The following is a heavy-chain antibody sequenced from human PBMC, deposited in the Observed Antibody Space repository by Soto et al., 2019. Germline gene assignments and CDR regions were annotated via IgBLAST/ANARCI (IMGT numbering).Heavy chain of an antibody. CDR1: GGSISSSSYY. CDR2: IYYSGST. CDR3: ARLDNWNDGLY. V-gene: IGHV4-39*01. D-gene: IGHD1-1*01. J-gene: IGHJ4*02. Sequence: SETLSLTCTVSGGSISSSSYYWGWIRQPPGKGLEWIGSIYYSGSTYYNPSLKSRVTISVDTSKNQFSLKLSSVTAADTAVYYCARLDNWNDGLYWGQGTLVTVSS.